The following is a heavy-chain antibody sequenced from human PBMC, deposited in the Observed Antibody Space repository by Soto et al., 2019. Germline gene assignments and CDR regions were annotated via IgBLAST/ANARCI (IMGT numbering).Heavy chain of an antibody. J-gene: IGHJ6*02. V-gene: IGHV4-39*01. CDR2: IYLSENT. D-gene: IGHD2-2*03. CDR3: ARLNGYCISTNCHGYYGMDV. CDR1: GPPVSTISYT. Sequence: PSDTLSPTWNPSGPPVSTISYTGCSRLQSRGLGMELLVTIYLSENTYYNPSLLSRVTISVDTSKNEFSLRLSSVTAADTAVYYFARLNGYCISTNCHGYYGMDVWGQGTTVS.